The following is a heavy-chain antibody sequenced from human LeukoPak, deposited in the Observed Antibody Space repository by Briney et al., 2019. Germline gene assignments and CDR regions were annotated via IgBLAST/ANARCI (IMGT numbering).Heavy chain of an antibody. D-gene: IGHD6-13*01. CDR1: GFTFSSSD. CDR2: IRYDGNNK. Sequence: PGGSLRLSCAASGFTFSSSDMHWVRQAPGKGLEWVAFIRYDGNNKYYADSVKGRLTITRDNSKNTLYLQMNSLRAADTAVYYCAKDSVAAAGLFDYWGQGTLVTVSS. V-gene: IGHV3-30*02. CDR3: AKDSVAAAGLFDY. J-gene: IGHJ4*02.